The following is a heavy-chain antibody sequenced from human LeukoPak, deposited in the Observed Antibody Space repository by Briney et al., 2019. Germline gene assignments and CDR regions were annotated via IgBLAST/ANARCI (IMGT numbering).Heavy chain of an antibody. CDR2: IYPGDSDT. CDR3: ARLALLFGVPYYMDV. J-gene: IGHJ6*03. V-gene: IGHV5-51*01. D-gene: IGHD3-3*01. Sequence: GESLKISCKGSGYSFTSYWIGWVRQMPGKGLEWMGIIYPGDSDTRYGPSFQGQVTISADKSISTAYLQWSSLKASDTAMYYCARLALLFGVPYYMDVWGKGTTVTISS. CDR1: GYSFTSYW.